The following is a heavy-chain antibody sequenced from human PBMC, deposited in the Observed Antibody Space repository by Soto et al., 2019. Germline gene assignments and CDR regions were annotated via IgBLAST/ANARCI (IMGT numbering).Heavy chain of an antibody. CDR1: GFTFSSYA. V-gene: IGHV3-30-3*01. D-gene: IGHD6-19*01. J-gene: IGHJ3*02. CDR2: ISYDGSNK. CDR3: ARACTIAVAGTDAFDI. Sequence: QVQLVESGGGVVQPGRSLRLSCAASGFTFSSYAMHWVRQAPGKGLEWVAVISYDGSNKYYADSVKGRFTISRDNSKNTLYLQMNSLRAEDTAVYHCARACTIAVAGTDAFDIWGQGTMVTVSS.